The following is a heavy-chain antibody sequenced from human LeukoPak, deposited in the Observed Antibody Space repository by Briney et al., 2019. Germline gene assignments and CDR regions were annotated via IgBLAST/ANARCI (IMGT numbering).Heavy chain of an antibody. Sequence: GGSLRLSCAVSGFTFSIYGMHWVRQAPGKGLEWAAFIRNDGNKKYYTDSVKGRFTISRDNSKDTLYLQMNSLRGEDTAVYYCAKVGWQTGRTPDYDYGGRSWEFDYYYYYIDVWGKGTTVTVSS. CDR3: AKVGWQTGRTPDYDYGGRSWEFDYYYYYIDV. J-gene: IGHJ6*03. V-gene: IGHV3-30*02. CDR2: IRNDGNKK. D-gene: IGHD4-23*01. CDR1: GFTFSIYG.